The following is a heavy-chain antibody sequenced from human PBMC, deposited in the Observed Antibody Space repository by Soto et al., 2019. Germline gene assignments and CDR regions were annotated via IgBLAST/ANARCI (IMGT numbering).Heavy chain of an antibody. Sequence: QVQLVQSGAEVKKPGASVKVSCKASGYTFTSYGISWVRQAPGQGLEWMGWISAYNGNTNYAQKLQGRVTMTTDTSTSTAYMELRSPRSDDTAVYYCARDRVGATTWDYYYGMDVWGQGTTVTVSS. CDR1: GYTFTSYG. CDR3: ARDRVGATTWDYYYGMDV. CDR2: ISAYNGNT. V-gene: IGHV1-18*01. D-gene: IGHD1-26*01. J-gene: IGHJ6*02.